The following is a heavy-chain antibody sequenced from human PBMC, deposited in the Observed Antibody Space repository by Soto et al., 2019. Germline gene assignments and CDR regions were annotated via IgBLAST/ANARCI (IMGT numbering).Heavy chain of an antibody. CDR1: GGSISSHSYY. V-gene: IGHV4-39*01. D-gene: IGHD3-10*01. CDR2: IYYSGNT. J-gene: IGHJ4*02. Sequence: PSETLSLTGTFSGGSISSHSYYWGWIRQPPGKGLEWIGSIYYSGNTYYNPSLKSRVTISVDTSKNQFSLKLSSVTAADTAVYYCARQGFGDLDFDYWGQGTPVTVSS. CDR3: ARQGFGDLDFDY.